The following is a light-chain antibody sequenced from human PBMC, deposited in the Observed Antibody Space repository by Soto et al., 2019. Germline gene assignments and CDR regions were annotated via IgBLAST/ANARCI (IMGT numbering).Light chain of an antibody. CDR3: ISYTTSSTVV. Sequence: QSALTQPASVSGSPGQSITISCTGTSSDIGAYNYVSWYQQYPGKVPKLMIFDVSNRPSGVSNRFSGSKSGNTASLTISGLQAEDEADYYCISYTTSSTVVFGGGTKVTVL. J-gene: IGLJ2*01. V-gene: IGLV2-14*01. CDR1: SSDIGAYNY. CDR2: DVS.